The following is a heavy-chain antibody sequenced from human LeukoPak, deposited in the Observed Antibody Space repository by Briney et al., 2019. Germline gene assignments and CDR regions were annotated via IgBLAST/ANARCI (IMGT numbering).Heavy chain of an antibody. J-gene: IGHJ4*02. Sequence: GGSLRLSCAASGFTFSNYAMHWVRQAPGKGLEWVAVISYDGSKKYYAESVKGRITLSRDNSNNTLYLHMNSLRPEDTALYYCAAALTGPTGLDYWGQGTLVTVSS. V-gene: IGHV3-30*04. CDR3: AAALTGPTGLDY. D-gene: IGHD1-14*01. CDR1: GFTFSNYA. CDR2: ISYDGSKK.